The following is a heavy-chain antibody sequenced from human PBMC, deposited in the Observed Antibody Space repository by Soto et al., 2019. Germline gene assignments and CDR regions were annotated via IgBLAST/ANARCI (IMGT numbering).Heavy chain of an antibody. D-gene: IGHD4-17*01. J-gene: IGHJ6*03. V-gene: IGHV3-33*01. CDR2: IWYDGSNK. CDR3: ARDSGGDYNNYDMDV. CDR1: GFTFSSYA. Sequence: QVQLVESGGGVGQPGRSLRLSCAASGFTFSSYAMHWARQAPGKGVEWVTIIWYDGSNKNYADSVKVRFTISRDNSKHTVYLQMNSLRVEDTAVDYCARDSGGDYNNYDMDVWGKATKVTVSS.